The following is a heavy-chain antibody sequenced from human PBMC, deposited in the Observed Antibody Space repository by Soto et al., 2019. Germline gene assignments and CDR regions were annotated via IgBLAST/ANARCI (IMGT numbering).Heavy chain of an antibody. CDR1: GGSISSGGYS. Sequence: QLQLQESGPGLVKPSQTLSLTCAVSGGSISSGGYSWSWFRQPPGKGLEWIGYIYHNRNTYYNPSLKSRVTISVDRSKNQFSLKLSSVTAADTAMYYCARVPSPWGQGTLVTVSS. CDR2: IYHNRNT. CDR3: ARVPSP. J-gene: IGHJ5*02. V-gene: IGHV4-30-2*01.